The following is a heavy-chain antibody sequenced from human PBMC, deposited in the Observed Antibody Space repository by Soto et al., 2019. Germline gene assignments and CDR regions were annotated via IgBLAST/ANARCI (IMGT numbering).Heavy chain of an antibody. CDR2: FNPSGGST. J-gene: IGHJ4*02. D-gene: IGHD1-26*01. CDR3: ARDGPSGSYNLDY. Sequence: QVQLVQSGPEVKKPGASVKVSRKASGYTFTSYYMHWVRQAPGQGPEWMGIFNPSGGSTTYAQKFQGRVTMTGDTSTSTVYMELSSLRSEDTAVYYCARDGPSGSYNLDYWGQGTLVTVSS. V-gene: IGHV1-46*01. CDR1: GYTFTSYY.